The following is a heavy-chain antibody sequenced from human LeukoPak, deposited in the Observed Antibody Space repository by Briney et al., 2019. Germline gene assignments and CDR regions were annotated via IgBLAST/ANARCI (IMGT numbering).Heavy chain of an antibody. J-gene: IGHJ4*02. D-gene: IGHD1-26*01. CDR2: ISSSGSTI. CDR1: GFTFSSYE. Sequence: GGSLRLSCAASGFTFSSYEMNWVRPAPGKGLGWGLYISSSGSTIYYADSVKGRFTISRDNAKNSLYLQMNSLRAEDTAVYYCARLVWSGSYYFDYWGQGTLVTVSS. CDR3: ARLVWSGSYYFDY. V-gene: IGHV3-48*03.